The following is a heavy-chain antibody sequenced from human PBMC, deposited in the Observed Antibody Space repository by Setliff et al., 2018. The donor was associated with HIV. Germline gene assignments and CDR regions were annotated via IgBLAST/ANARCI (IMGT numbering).Heavy chain of an antibody. CDR2: LYNSEIT. Sequence: SETLSLTCTVYGASISSTDCLWGWVRQPPGMGLQWIVTLYNSEITNYNPSFKNRVTMSVDKSRNHFSLILNSVTAADTAIYYCVRASLPGNHVFFDYWGQGRLVTVSS. CDR1: GASISSTDCL. V-gene: IGHV4-39*07. J-gene: IGHJ4*02. CDR3: VRASLPGNHVFFDY.